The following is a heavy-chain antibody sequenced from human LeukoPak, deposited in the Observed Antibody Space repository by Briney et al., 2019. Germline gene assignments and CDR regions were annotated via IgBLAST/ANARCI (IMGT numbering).Heavy chain of an antibody. J-gene: IGHJ3*02. CDR2: INPNSGGT. CDR1: GYTFTGHY. D-gene: IGHD1-1*01. V-gene: IGHV1-2*02. Sequence: ASVKVSCKDSGYTFTGHYMHWVRQAPGQGPEWMGWINPNSGGTNYAQKFQGRVTMTRDTSISTAYMELSGLRSDDTAVYYCARCSTPHWIFDAFDIWGQGTMVTVSS. CDR3: ARCSTPHWIFDAFDI.